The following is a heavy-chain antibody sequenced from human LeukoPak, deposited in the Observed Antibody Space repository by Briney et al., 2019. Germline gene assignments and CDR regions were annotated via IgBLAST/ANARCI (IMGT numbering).Heavy chain of an antibody. V-gene: IGHV3-21*01. D-gene: IGHD1-26*01. J-gene: IGHJ4*02. CDR1: GFTFSSYS. CDR2: ISSSSSYI. CDR3: ASLTYSGSDGAFDY. Sequence: GGSLRLSXAASGFTFSSYSMNWVRQAPGKGLEWVSSISSSSSYIYYADSVKGRFTISRDNAKNSLYLQMNSLRAEDTAVYYCASLTYSGSDGAFDYWGQGTLVTVSS.